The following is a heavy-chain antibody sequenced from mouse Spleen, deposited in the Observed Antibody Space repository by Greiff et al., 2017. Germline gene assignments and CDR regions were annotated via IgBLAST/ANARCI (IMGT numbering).Heavy chain of an antibody. CDR1: GYTFTSYW. CDR3: ASQTGAWFAY. Sequence: QVQLQQPGAELVKPGASVKMSCKASGYTFTSYWITWVKQRPGQGLEWIGDIYPGSGSTNYNEKFRSKATLTVDTSSSTAYMQLSNLTSEDSAVYYCASQTGAWFAYWGQGTLVTVSA. V-gene: IGHV1-55*01. D-gene: IGHD4-1*01. CDR2: IYPGSGST. J-gene: IGHJ3*01.